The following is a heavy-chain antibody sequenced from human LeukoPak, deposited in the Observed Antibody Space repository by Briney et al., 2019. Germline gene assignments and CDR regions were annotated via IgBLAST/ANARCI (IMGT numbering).Heavy chain of an antibody. CDR1: GGSISSGDYH. CDR3: ARRAAGGRNFDN. V-gene: IGHV4-30-4*08. D-gene: IGHD6-13*01. J-gene: IGHJ4*02. Sequence: PSETLSLTCTVSGGSISSGDYHWSWIRQPPGKGLEWIGYIYYSGSTYYNPSLKSRVTISVDTSKNQFSLNLTSVTAADTAVYYCARRAAGGRNFDNWGQGSLVTVSS. CDR2: IYYSGST.